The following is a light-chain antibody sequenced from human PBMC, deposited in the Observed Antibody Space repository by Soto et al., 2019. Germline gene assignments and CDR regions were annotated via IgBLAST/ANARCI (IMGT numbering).Light chain of an antibody. V-gene: IGLV1-44*01. Sequence: QSVLTQPPSASGTPGQRVTISCSGSSSNVGSNTVNWYQQLPGTAPRLLIYNNYQRPSGVPDRFSGSKSGTSASLAISGLQSEDEADYYCAAWDDSLNGPVFGRGTKLTVL. CDR2: NNY. J-gene: IGLJ2*01. CDR1: SSNVGSNT. CDR3: AAWDDSLNGPV.